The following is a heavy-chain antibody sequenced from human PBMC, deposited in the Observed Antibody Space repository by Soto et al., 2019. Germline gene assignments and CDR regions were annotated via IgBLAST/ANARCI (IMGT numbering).Heavy chain of an antibody. V-gene: IGHV1-2*04. D-gene: IGHD1-20*01. J-gene: IGHJ3*02. CDR1: GYTFTGYY. CDR3: ARSTGITGTADASDI. Sequence: SVKLSRKASGYTFTGYYRGWVRQAPGQGLEWMGWINPNSGGTNYAQKFQGWVTMTRDTSISTAYMELSRLRSDDTSLYYCARSTGITGTADASDIWRQGTMVTVSS. CDR2: INPNSGGT.